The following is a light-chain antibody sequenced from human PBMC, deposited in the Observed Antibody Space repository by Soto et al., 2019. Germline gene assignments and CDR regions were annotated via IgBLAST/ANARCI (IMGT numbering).Light chain of an antibody. J-gene: IGLJ1*01. Sequence: QSVLTQPPSVSAAPGQKVTISCSGSSSNIGNNYVSWYQQLPGTAPKLLIYENNKRPSGIPDRFSGSKSGTSATLGITGLQTGDEADYYCGPWDSSVNAGVFGTGTKVTVL. V-gene: IGLV1-51*02. CDR1: SSNIGNNY. CDR2: ENN. CDR3: GPWDSSVNAGV.